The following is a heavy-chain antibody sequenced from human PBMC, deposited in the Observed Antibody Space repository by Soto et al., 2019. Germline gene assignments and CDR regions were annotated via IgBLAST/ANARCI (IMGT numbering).Heavy chain of an antibody. D-gene: IGHD6-19*01. CDR3: ARARWPKAGYSSGKWFDP. V-gene: IGHV4-34*01. CDR1: GGSFSGYY. Sequence: LSLTCAVYGGSFSGYYWSWIRQPPGKGLEWIGEINHSGSTNYNPSLKSRVTISVDTSKNQFSLKLSSVTAADTAVYYCARARWPKAGYSSGKWFDPWGQGTLVTVSS. CDR2: INHSGST. J-gene: IGHJ5*02.